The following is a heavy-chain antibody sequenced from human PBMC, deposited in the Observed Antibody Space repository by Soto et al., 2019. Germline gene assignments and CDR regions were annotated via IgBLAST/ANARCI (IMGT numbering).Heavy chain of an antibody. J-gene: IGHJ4*02. CDR3: ASGEWSYDY. V-gene: IGHV3-30-3*01. Sequence: QVQLVESGGGVVQPGRSPRLSCAASGFTFSSYAMHWVRQAPGKGLEWVAVISYDGSNKYYADSVKGRFTISRDNSKNTLYLQMNSLRAEDTAVYYCASGEWSYDYWGQGTLVTVSS. CDR2: ISYDGSNK. D-gene: IGHD1-26*01. CDR1: GFTFSSYA.